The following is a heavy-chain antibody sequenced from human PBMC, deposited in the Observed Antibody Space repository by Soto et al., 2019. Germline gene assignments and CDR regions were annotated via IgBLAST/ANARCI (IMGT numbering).Heavy chain of an antibody. Sequence: ASVKVSCKASGYTFTDYYIHWVRQAPGQGLDWMGWINPTSGGKNYAHKFQGRVTVTRDTSITTAYMEPSRLTSDDTAVYYCARGDFRRPSWFDPWGQGTLVTVSS. J-gene: IGHJ5*02. CDR3: ARGDFRRPSWFDP. V-gene: IGHV1-2*07. CDR2: INPTSGGK. CDR1: GYTFTDYY.